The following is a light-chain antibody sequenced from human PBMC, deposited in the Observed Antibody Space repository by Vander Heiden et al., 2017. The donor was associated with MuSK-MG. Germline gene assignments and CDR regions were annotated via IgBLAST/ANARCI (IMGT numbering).Light chain of an antibody. CDR2: AAS. Sequence: EIVLTQSPGTLSLTPRARATLSCRASDSVSNSYIAWYQQKPGQAPRLLVYAASTRASGIPDPFSGSGFRTDLRLTSSIMKPEHFAVYYSQQDGRYLFTFGHGTKVDIK. CDR3: QQDGRYLFT. CDR1: DSVSNSY. V-gene: IGKV3-20*01. J-gene: IGKJ3*01.